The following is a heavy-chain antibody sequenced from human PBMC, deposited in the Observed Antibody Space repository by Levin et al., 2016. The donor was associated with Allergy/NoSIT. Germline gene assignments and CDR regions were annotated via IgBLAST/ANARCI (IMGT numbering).Heavy chain of an antibody. CDR2: ISGSGGST. V-gene: IGHV3-23*01. J-gene: IGHJ4*02. CDR3: AKEGIAALEFYFDY. Sequence: GESLKISCAASGFTFSSYAMSWVRQAPGKGLEWVSAISGSGGSTYYADSVKGRFTISRDNSKNTLYLQMNSLRAEDTAVYYCAKEGIAALEFYFDYWGQGTLVTVSS. CDR1: GFTFSSYA. D-gene: IGHD6-13*01.